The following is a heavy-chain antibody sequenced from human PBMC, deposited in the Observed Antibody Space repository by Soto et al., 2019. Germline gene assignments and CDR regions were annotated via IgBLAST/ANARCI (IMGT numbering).Heavy chain of an antibody. CDR2: VYYTGST. Sequence: SETLSLTCTVSGCSLSNFYWIWIRQPPGKGLEWIGYVYYTGSTSYNPSLKRRVTFSADSARGQFSLRLNSVTAADTAVYYCARTVLGPDLLADSFVDYYYYMDVWGQGTTVTVSS. D-gene: IGHD3-9*01. CDR1: GCSLSNFY. V-gene: IGHV4-59*08. CDR3: ARTVLGPDLLADSFVDYYYYMDV. J-gene: IGHJ6*03.